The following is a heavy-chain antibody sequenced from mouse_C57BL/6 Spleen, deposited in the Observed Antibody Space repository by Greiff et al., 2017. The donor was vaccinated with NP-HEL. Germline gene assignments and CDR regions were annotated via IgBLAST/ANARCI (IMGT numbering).Heavy chain of an antibody. D-gene: IGHD1-1*01. CDR3: AKGRHYYGSIYFDD. CDR1: GYTFTSYW. CDR2: IDPSDSYT. V-gene: IGHV1-59*01. Sequence: QVQLQQSGAELVRPGTSVKLSCKASGYTFTSYWMHWVKQRPGQGLEWIGVIDPSDSYTNYNQKFKGKATLTVDTSSSTAYMQLSSLTSEDSAVYYCAKGRHYYGSIYFDDWGQGTTLTVSS. J-gene: IGHJ2*01.